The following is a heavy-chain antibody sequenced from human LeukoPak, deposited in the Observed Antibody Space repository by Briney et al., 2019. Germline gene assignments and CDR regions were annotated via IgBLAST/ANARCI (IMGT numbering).Heavy chain of an antibody. D-gene: IGHD2-2*01. Sequence: PSETLSLICTVSGGSTGTSYWSWIRQPPGKGLEWIGYIDYTGTTKYNPSLKSRATLSVDLSKNQFSLRLTSVSAADTAVYYCARQNDFMVVPVDWGQGTLVTVSS. CDR3: ARQNDFMVVPVD. CDR1: GGSTGTSY. CDR2: IDYTGTT. V-gene: IGHV4-59*08. J-gene: IGHJ4*02.